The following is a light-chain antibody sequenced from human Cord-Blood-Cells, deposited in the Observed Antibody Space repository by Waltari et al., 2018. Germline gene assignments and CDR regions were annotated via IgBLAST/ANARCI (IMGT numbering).Light chain of an antibody. J-gene: IGLJ2*01. Sequence: QTALTQPASVSGSPGQSITIPCPGTRGDGGRYNLVSWYQQHPAKAPQLMSYEGSKRPSGVSNRFSGSKSGNTASLTISGLQAEDEADYYCCSYAGSSTPVVFGGGTNLTVL. CDR1: RGDGGRYNL. CDR3: CSYAGSSTPVV. V-gene: IGLV2-23*01. CDR2: EGS.